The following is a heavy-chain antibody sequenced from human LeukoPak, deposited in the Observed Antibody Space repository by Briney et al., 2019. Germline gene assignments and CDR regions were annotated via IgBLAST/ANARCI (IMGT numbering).Heavy chain of an antibody. V-gene: IGHV1-69*04. D-gene: IGHD2-8*02. CDR1: GGTFSSYA. Sequence: ASVKVSCKASGGTFSSYAISWVRQAPGQGLEWMGRIIPILGIANYAQEFQGRVTITADKSTRTASMELSGLRSEDTAVYYCATHQGSEGQWLTGGNDYWGQGTLVTVSS. J-gene: IGHJ4*02. CDR3: ATHQGSEGQWLTGGNDY. CDR2: IIPILGIA.